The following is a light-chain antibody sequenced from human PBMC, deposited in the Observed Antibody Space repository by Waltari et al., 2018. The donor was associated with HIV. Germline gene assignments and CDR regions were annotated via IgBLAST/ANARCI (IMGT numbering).Light chain of an antibody. CDR3: QSYDITNSNWV. CDR1: SGSIATKN. Sequence: FLLAQPHSVSESPGTTVTISCTPSSGSIATKNVQWYQQRPGSAPTPVIFVNDQRPSGVPARFSGSIDRSSNSASLIISGLQTEDEADYYCQSYDITNSNWVFGGGTKLTVL. CDR2: VND. V-gene: IGLV6-57*03. J-gene: IGLJ3*02.